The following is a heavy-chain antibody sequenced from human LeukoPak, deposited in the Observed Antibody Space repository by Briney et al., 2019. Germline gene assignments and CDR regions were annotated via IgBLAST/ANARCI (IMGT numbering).Heavy chain of an antibody. D-gene: IGHD3-3*01. Sequence: SETLSLTCTVSGGSIMTYYWCWIRQPPGKGLEWIGYIYYSGSTNYNPSLKSRVTISVDTSKNQFSLKLSSVTAADTAGYYCAIAVDFWCGYSVDYWGQGTLVTVSS. CDR3: AIAVDFWCGYSVDY. V-gene: IGHV4-59*01. CDR1: GGSIMTYY. J-gene: IGHJ4*02. CDR2: IYYSGST.